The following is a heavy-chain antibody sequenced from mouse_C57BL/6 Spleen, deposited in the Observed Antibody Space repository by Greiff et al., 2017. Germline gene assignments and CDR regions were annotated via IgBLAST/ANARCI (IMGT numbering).Heavy chain of an antibody. CDR1: GYTFTSYW. V-gene: IGHV1-7*01. D-gene: IGHD2-4*01. CDR2: INPTSGYT. J-gene: IGHJ3*01. Sequence: QVQLQQSGAELAKPGASVKLSCKASGYTFTSYWMHWVKQRPGQGLEWIGYINPTSGYTKYNQKFKDKATLTVDKSSSTAYMQLSSLTYEDSAVYYCARETDYAWFAYWGQGTLVTVSA. CDR3: ARETDYAWFAY.